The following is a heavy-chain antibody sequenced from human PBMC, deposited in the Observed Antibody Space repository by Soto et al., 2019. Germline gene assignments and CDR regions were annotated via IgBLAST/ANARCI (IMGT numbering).Heavy chain of an antibody. J-gene: IGHJ5*02. CDR3: ARDKDRSSSWYNWFDP. Sequence: QVQLVESGGGVVQPGRSLRLSCAASGFTFSSYGMHWVRQAPGKGLEWVAVIWYDGSNKYYADSVKGRFTISRDNSKNTLYLQMNSLRAEDTAVYYCARDKDRSSSWYNWFDPWGQGTLVAVSS. D-gene: IGHD6-13*01. CDR2: IWYDGSNK. CDR1: GFTFSSYG. V-gene: IGHV3-33*01.